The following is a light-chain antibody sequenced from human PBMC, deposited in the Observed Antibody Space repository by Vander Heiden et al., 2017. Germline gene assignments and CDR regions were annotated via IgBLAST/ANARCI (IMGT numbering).Light chain of an antibody. V-gene: IGKV3-20*01. Sequence: EIALTQSPGTLSLSRGERATFSCRARQSVSSSYLAWYQQKPGQAPRLLIYGASSRATGIPDRFSGSGSGTDFTLTISRLEPEDFAVHYCQQYGSSPYTFGQGTKLEIK. CDR3: QQYGSSPYT. CDR1: QSVSSSY. CDR2: GAS. J-gene: IGKJ2*01.